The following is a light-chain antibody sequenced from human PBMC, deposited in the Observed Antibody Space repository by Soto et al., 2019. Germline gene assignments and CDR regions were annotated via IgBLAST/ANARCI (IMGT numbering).Light chain of an antibody. V-gene: IGLV1-44*01. CDR2: NNN. CDR1: NSNIGTNA. Sequence: HSALTQPPSASGTPGQRVTISCSGSNSNIGTNAVNWYQQIPGTAPKLLIYNNNQRPSGVPDRFSGSKSGTSASLAISGLQSEDEADYPCATWDDTLRTWVFGGGTKVTVL. CDR3: ATWDDTLRTWV. J-gene: IGLJ3*02.